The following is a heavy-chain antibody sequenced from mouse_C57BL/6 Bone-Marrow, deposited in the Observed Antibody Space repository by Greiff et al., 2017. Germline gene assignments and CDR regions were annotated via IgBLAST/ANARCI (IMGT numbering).Heavy chain of an antibody. Sequence: VQLQQSGPGLVQPSQSLSITCTVSGFSLPSYGVHWVRQSPGKGLAWLGVIWSGGSTDYNAAFISRLSISKDNSKSQVFFKMNSLQADDTAIYYCARKLYDYDFFYAMDYWGQGTSVTVSS. CDR1: GFSLPSYG. V-gene: IGHV2-2*01. CDR2: IWSGGST. D-gene: IGHD2-4*01. CDR3: ARKLYDYDFFYAMDY. J-gene: IGHJ4*01.